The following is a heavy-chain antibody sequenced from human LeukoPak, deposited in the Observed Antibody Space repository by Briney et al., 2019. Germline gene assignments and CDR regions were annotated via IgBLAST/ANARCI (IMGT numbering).Heavy chain of an antibody. CDR3: ARCGEMDTIRSCYFDY. CDR1: RYSFTYYW. Sequence: GESLKISRNGFRYSFTYYWIGWVRQMPGKGLEWMGIIYPGDSDTRYSPSFQGQVTISADRSISTAYLQWSRLRASDTAMYYCARCGEMDTIRSCYFDYWGQGTLVTVSS. CDR2: IYPGDSDT. V-gene: IGHV5-51*01. D-gene: IGHD5-24*01. J-gene: IGHJ4*02.